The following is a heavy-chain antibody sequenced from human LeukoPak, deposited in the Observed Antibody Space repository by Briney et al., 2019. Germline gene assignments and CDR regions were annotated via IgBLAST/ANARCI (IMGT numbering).Heavy chain of an antibody. Sequence: PSETLSLTCAVYGGSFSGYYWSWIRQPPGKGLEWIGEINHSGSTNYNPSLKSRVTISVDTSKNQFSLKLSSVTAADTAVYYCAILAGAGPRSGPWGQGTLVTVSS. CDR2: INHSGST. J-gene: IGHJ5*02. CDR1: GGSFSGYY. CDR3: AILAGAGPRSGP. V-gene: IGHV4-34*01. D-gene: IGHD6-13*01.